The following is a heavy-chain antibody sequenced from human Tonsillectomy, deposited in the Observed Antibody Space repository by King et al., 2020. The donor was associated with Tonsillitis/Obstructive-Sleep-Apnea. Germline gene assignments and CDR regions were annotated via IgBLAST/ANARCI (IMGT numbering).Heavy chain of an antibody. V-gene: IGHV5-10-1*01. J-gene: IGHJ6*02. Sequence: QLVQSGAEVKKPGESLRISCKGSGYSFTSYWINWVRQMPGKGLEWMGRIDPSDSYTNYSPSFQGHVTISADKSISTAYLQWSSLKASDTAMYYCVGADYYDMDFWCQGTTVTVSS. CDR3: VGADYYDMDF. D-gene: IGHD4/OR15-4a*01. CDR1: GYSFTSYW. CDR2: IDPSDSYT.